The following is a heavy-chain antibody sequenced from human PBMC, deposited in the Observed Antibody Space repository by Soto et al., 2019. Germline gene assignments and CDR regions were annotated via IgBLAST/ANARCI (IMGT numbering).Heavy chain of an antibody. CDR2: ISYDGSNK. CDR1: GFTFSSYA. Sequence: GGSLRLSCAASGFTFSSYAMHWVRQAPGKGLEWVAVISYDGSNKYYADSGKGRFTISRDNSKNTLYLQMNSLRAEDTAVYYCARNLRFLNYWGQGTLVTVSS. D-gene: IGHD3-3*01. J-gene: IGHJ4*02. V-gene: IGHV3-30-3*01. CDR3: ARNLRFLNY.